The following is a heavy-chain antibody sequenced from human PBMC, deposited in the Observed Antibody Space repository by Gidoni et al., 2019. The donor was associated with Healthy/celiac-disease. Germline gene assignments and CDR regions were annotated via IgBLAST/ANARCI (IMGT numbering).Heavy chain of an antibody. CDR2: ISGSGGST. CDR3: AKVYYYDSSGYYYGSLGYYFDY. CDR1: GFTFRSYA. J-gene: IGHJ4*02. D-gene: IGHD3-22*01. V-gene: IGHV3-23*01. Sequence: EVQLLESGGGLVQPGGSLRLSCAASGFTFRSYAMSWVRQAPGKGLEWVSAISGSGGSTYYADSVKGRFTISRDNSKNTLYLQMNSLRAEDTAVYYCAKVYYYDSSGYYYGSLGYYFDYWGQGTLVTVSS.